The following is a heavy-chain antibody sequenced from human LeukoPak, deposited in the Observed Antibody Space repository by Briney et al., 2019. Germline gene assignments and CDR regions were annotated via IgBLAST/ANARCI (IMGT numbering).Heavy chain of an antibody. CDR1: GYTFTSYY. CDR2: INPSGGST. CDR3: ARDLDIVATTRNWFDP. J-gene: IGHJ5*02. V-gene: IGHV1-46*03. D-gene: IGHD5-12*01. Sequence: ASVKVSCKASGYTFTSYYMLWVRQAPGRALEWMGIINPSGGSTSYAQQFQRRVTMPRDTSTSTVYMELSSLRSEDTAVYYCARDLDIVATTRNWFDPWGQGTLVTVSS.